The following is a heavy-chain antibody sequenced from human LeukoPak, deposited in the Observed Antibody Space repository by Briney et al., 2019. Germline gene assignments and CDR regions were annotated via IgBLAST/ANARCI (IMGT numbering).Heavy chain of an antibody. V-gene: IGHV4-34*01. D-gene: IGHD6-13*01. Sequence: SETLSLTCSVQGGSFGGYYWTWIRQPPGKGLEWIGEINESGSTSYTPSLKSRVSMSMDSSKNQFSLNLTSVTAADTAVYYCARGSSNWYFYWGQGTLVLVSS. J-gene: IGHJ4*02. CDR3: ARGSSNWYFY. CDR2: INESGST. CDR1: GGSFGGYY.